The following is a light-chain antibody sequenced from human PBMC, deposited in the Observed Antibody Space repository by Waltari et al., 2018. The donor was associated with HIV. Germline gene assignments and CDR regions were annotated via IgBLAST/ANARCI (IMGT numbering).Light chain of an antibody. CDR2: KDN. V-gene: IGLV3-25*03. CDR3: QSADSSGAWV. Sequence: SYDLTQPPSAQVSPGQTARIACPGEELPKQYSYWYQQRPGQAPVLLIYKDNERPSGIPERFSGSSSGTTVTLTITGVQADDEADYWCQSADSSGAWVFGGGTKLTVL. J-gene: IGLJ3*02. CDR1: ELPKQY.